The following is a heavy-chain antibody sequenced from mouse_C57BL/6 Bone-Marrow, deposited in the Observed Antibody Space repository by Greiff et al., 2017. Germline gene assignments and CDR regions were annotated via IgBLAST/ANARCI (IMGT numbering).Heavy chain of an antibody. CDR1: GYTFTSYT. CDR2: INPSSGYT. CDR3: ERNYGSSYYFDY. J-gene: IGHJ2*01. D-gene: IGHD1-1*01. V-gene: IGHV1-4*01. Sequence: VQLQQSGAELARPGASVKMSCKASGYTFTSYTMHWVKQRPGQGLEWIGYINPSSGYTKYNQKFKDKATLTADKSSSTAYMQLSSLTSEDSAVYYCERNYGSSYYFDYWGQGTTLTVSS.